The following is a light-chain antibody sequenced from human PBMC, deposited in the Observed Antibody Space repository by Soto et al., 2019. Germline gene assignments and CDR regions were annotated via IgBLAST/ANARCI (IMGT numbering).Light chain of an antibody. Sequence: QSALTQPRSVSGSPGQSVTISCTGTSSDVGGYNYVSWYQQHPGKAPKLMIYDVSKRPSGFPDRFSGSKSGNTASLTISGLQAEDEADYYCCSYAGSLYGFGTGIKLTVL. CDR1: SSDVGGYNY. CDR2: DVS. J-gene: IGLJ1*01. CDR3: CSYAGSLYG. V-gene: IGLV2-11*01.